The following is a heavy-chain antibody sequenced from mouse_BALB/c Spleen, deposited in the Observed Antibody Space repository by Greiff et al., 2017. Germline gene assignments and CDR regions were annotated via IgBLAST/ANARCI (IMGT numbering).Heavy chain of an antibody. CDR2: IYPGDGST. J-gene: IGHJ3*01. V-gene: IGHV1S56*01. CDR1: GYTFTSYY. CDR3: ARTYYGHDGGFAY. Sequence: VQLQQSGPELVKPGASVKMSCKASGYTFTSYYIHWVKQRPGQGLEWIGWIYPGDGSTKYNEKFKGKTTLTADKSSSTAYMLLSSLTSEDSAIYFCARTYYGHDGGFAYWGQGTLVTVSA. D-gene: IGHD2-9*01.